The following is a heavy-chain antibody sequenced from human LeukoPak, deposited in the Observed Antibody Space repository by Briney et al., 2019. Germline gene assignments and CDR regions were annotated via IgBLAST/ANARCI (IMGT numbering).Heavy chain of an antibody. D-gene: IGHD3-22*01. Sequence: SVKVSCKASGGTFSSYAISWVRQAPGQGLEWMGRIIPILGIANYAQKFQGRVTITADKSTSTAYMELSSLRSEDTAVYYCAGLSYYYDSSGYPGGLDYWGQGTLVTVSS. CDR2: IIPILGIA. CDR1: GGTFSSYA. V-gene: IGHV1-69*04. J-gene: IGHJ4*02. CDR3: AGLSYYYDSSGYPGGLDY.